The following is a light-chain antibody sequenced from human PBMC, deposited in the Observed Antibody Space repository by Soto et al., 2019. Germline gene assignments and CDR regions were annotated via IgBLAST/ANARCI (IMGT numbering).Light chain of an antibody. CDR3: QQYGSSPRYT. Sequence: ELVLTQSPGTLSLSPGERATLSCRASQSVSSSYLAWYQQKPGQAPRLLIYGASSRATGIPDRFSGSGSGTDFTLTISRLEPEDFAVNYCQQYGSSPRYTFGQGTKLEIK. CDR2: GAS. CDR1: QSVSSSY. V-gene: IGKV3-20*01. J-gene: IGKJ2*01.